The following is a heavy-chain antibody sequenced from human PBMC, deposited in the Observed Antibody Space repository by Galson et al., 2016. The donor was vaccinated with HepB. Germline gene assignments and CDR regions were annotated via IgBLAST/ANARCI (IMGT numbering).Heavy chain of an antibody. D-gene: IGHD4-17*01. Sequence: SLRLSCAASGFTFSSYGMHWVRQAPGKGLEWVAVIWYDGINKYYADSVKGRFTISRDNSKNTLYLQMNSLRAEDTAVYYCARGRVTMYYYYYGMDVWGQGTTVTVSS. V-gene: IGHV3-33*01. CDR1: GFTFSSYG. J-gene: IGHJ6*02. CDR2: IWYDGINK. CDR3: ARGRVTMYYYYYGMDV.